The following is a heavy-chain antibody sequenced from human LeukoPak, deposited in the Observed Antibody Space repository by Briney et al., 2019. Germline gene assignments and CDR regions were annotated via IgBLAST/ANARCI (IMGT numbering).Heavy chain of an antibody. Sequence: PGGSLRLSCTASGFTFSSYWMHWVRQDPGKGLVWVSRINSDGSSTSHADSVKGRFTISRDNAKNTLYLQMNSLSAEDTALYYCARHIAEAGIDSWGQGTLDTVSS. CDR1: GFTFSSYW. CDR3: ARHIAEAGIDS. J-gene: IGHJ4*02. V-gene: IGHV3-74*01. CDR2: INSDGSST. D-gene: IGHD6-19*01.